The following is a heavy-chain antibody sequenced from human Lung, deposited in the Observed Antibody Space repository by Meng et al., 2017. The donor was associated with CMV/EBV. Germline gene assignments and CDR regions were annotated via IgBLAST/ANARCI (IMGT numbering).Heavy chain of an antibody. D-gene: IGHD3-3*01. CDR2: VSYDGSHK. CDR1: GFTFSSSA. Sequence: GESLKISCAASGFTFSSSAMHWVRQAPGKGLEWVAVVSYDGSHKYYADSVKGRFTISRDNSKNSLYLQMNSLRPEDTAVYYRARGIKEWSYFYYHAMDVWGQGYXVTGSS. V-gene: IGHV3-30*04. CDR3: ARGIKEWSYFYYHAMDV. J-gene: IGHJ6*02.